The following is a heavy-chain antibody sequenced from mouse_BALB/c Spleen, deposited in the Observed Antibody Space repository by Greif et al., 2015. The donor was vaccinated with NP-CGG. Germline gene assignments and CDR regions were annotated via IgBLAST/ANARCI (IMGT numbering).Heavy chain of an antibody. Sequence: VQLQQSGPELVKPGASVKMSCKASGYTFTSYVMHWVKQKPGQGLEWIGYINPYNDGTKYNEKFKGKATLTSDKSSSTAYMELSSLTSEDSAVYYCAREYYYGNYYAMDYWGQGTSVTVSS. CDR1: GYTFTSYV. D-gene: IGHD1-1*01. CDR2: INPYNDGT. J-gene: IGHJ4*01. V-gene: IGHV1-14*01. CDR3: AREYYYGNYYAMDY.